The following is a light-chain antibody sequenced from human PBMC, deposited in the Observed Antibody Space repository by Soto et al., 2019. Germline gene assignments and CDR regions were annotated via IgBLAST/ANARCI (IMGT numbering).Light chain of an antibody. J-gene: IGKJ1*01. CDR1: QSIRTY. V-gene: IGKV3-11*01. CDR3: QQRSNWPPWT. Sequence: EIVLTQSPATLSLSPGERATLSCRASQSIRTYLAWYQQKPGQAPRLLLYDASTRATGIPARFSGSGCGTVFTLTINNLEPEDFAVYYCQQRSNWPPWTFGQGTKVEIK. CDR2: DAS.